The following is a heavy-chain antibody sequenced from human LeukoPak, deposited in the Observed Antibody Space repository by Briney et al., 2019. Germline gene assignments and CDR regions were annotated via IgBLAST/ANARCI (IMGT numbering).Heavy chain of an antibody. V-gene: IGHV1-2*06. D-gene: IGHD4-17*01. Sequence: ASVKVSCKASGYTFTGYYMLWVRQAPGQGLEWMGRINPNSGGTNYAQKFQGRVTMTRDTSISTAYMELSRLRSDDTAVYYCAWSTVTTNYFDYWGQGTLVTVSS. J-gene: IGHJ4*02. CDR3: AWSTVTTNYFDY. CDR2: INPNSGGT. CDR1: GYTFTGYY.